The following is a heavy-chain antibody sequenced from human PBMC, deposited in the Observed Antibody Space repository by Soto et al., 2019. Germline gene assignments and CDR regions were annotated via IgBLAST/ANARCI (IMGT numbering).Heavy chain of an antibody. D-gene: IGHD3-10*02. Sequence: SETLSLTCAVYGGSFSGYYLSWIRQPPGKGLEWIGEINHSGSTNYNPSLKSRVTISVDTSKNQFSLKLSSVTAADTAVYYCARGLYVLYYYYYMDVWGKGTTVTVSS. CDR2: INHSGST. CDR3: ARGLYVLYYYYYMDV. CDR1: GGSFSGYY. J-gene: IGHJ6*03. V-gene: IGHV4-34*01.